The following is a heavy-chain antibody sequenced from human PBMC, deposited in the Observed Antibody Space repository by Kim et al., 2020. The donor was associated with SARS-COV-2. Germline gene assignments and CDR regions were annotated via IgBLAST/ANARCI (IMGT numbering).Heavy chain of an antibody. J-gene: IGHJ4*02. V-gene: IGHV3-33*01. CDR2: WYDGSNK. Sequence: WYDGSNKYYADSVKGRFTISRDNSKNTLYLQMNSLRAEDTAVYYCARVTLWGQGTLVTVSS. CDR3: ARVTL.